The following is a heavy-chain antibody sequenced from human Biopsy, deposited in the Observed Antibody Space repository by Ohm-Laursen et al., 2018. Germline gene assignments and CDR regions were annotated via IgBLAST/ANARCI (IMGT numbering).Heavy chain of an antibody. V-gene: IGHV4-59*11. CDR3: ARDRGYYSDRTVPGYFDL. CDR2: ISHTGYT. Sequence: TLSLTCTVSGGSFTGHYWTWIRQPPGKGLEWIGHISHTGYTSYKSSLKSRVTISLDTSRKHFSLRLTSLAAADTAVYYCARDRGYYSDRTVPGYFDLWGRGTRVTVSS. J-gene: IGHJ2*01. D-gene: IGHD3-22*01. CDR1: GGSFTGHY.